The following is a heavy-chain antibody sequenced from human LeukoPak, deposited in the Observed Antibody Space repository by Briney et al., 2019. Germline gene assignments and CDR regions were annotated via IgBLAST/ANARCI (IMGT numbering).Heavy chain of an antibody. CDR2: INTDARGT. J-gene: IGHJ4*02. D-gene: IGHD3-16*01. CDR3: ARAGAYHFDN. V-gene: IGHV3-74*01. CDR1: GLTFTDYW. Sequence: GGSLRLSCAASGLTFTDYWTHWVRQAPGKGLVWVSIINTDARGTYYADSVKGRFTIPRDNPKNTLYLQMNSLRAEDTAVYYCARAGAYHFDNWGQGTLVTVSS.